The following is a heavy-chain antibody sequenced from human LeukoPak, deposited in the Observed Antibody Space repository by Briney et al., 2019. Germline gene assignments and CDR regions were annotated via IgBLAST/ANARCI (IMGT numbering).Heavy chain of an antibody. CDR1: GFTVSSNY. CDR2: IYSGGST. D-gene: IGHD3-10*01. Sequence: GSLRLSCAASGFTVSSNYMSWVRQAPGKGLEWVSVIYSGGSTYYADSVKGRFTISRDNSKNTLYLQMNSLRAEDTAVYYCARDVPVTMVRGVVDYWGQGTLVTVSS. CDR3: ARDVPVTMVRGVVDY. J-gene: IGHJ4*02. V-gene: IGHV3-66*01.